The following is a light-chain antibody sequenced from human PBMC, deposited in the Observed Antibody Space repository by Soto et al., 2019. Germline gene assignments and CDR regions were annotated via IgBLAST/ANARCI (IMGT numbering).Light chain of an antibody. J-gene: IGLJ3*02. Sequence: QTVVTQEPSFAVSPGRTVTLTCGLSSGSVSTSYYPSWYQQTPGQAPRTLIYSTNTRSSGVPDRFSGSILGNKAALTITGAHADAEADYYCALYMGSGICVFGGGTKVTVL. CDR1: SGSVSTSYY. V-gene: IGLV8-61*01. CDR3: ALYMGSGICV. CDR2: STN.